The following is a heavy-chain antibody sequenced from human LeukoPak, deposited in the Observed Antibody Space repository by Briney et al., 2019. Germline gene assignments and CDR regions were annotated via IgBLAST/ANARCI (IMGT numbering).Heavy chain of an antibody. Sequence: GGSLRLSCAASGFTFSNYAMHWVRQAPGKGLEYVSAISNNGRSTYYANSVKGRFTISRDNSKNTLYLQMGSLRAEDMAVYYCARGVGSLVYYYGMDVWGQGTTVTVSS. D-gene: IGHD3-16*01. CDR3: ARGVGSLVYYYGMDV. J-gene: IGHJ6*02. CDR1: GFTFSNYA. V-gene: IGHV3-64*01. CDR2: ISNNGRST.